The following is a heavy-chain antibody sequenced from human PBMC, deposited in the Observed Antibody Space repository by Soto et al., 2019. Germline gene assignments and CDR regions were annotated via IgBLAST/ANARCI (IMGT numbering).Heavy chain of an antibody. J-gene: IGHJ4*02. CDR3: VGYGNNWNDFDY. V-gene: IGHV3-30-3*01. CDR1: GFTFNRHP. Sequence: GGSLRLSCAASGFTFNRHPLHWVRQAPGKGLEWVAVISRDGNNKYYADSVKGRFTISRDNSMNMLYLQMNSLRTEDTAVYYCVGYGNNWNDFDYWGQGSLVTVSS. CDR2: ISRDGNNK. D-gene: IGHD1-20*01.